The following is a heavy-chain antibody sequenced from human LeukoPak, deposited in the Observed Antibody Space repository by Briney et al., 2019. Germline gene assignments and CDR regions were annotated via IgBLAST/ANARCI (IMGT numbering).Heavy chain of an antibody. CDR3: TRGSSRYEVLFDY. CDR1: GFTFSSYG. J-gene: IGHJ4*02. V-gene: IGHV3-30*02. Sequence: GGSLRLSCAASGFTFSSYGMHWVRQAPGKGLEWVAFIRYDGSNKYYADSVKGRFTISRDDSKSIAYLQMNSLKTEDTAVYYCTRGSSRYEVLFDYWGQGTLVTVSS. D-gene: IGHD6-13*01. CDR2: IRYDGSNK.